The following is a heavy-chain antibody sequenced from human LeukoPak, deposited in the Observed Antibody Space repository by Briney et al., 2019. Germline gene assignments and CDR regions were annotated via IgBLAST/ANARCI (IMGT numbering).Heavy chain of an antibody. CDR2: FDPEDGET. CDR3: ATDRGSGWLRSFDY. CDR1: GYTLTELS. J-gene: IGHJ4*02. D-gene: IGHD6-19*01. Sequence: ASVKVSCKVSGYTLTELSMHRVRQAPGKGLEWMGGFDPEDGETIYAQKFQGRVTMTEDTSTDTAYMELSSVRSEDTAVYYCATDRGSGWLRSFDYWGQGTLVTVSS. V-gene: IGHV1-24*01.